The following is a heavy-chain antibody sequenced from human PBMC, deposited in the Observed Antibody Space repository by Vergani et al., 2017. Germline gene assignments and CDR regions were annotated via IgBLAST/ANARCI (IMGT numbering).Heavy chain of an antibody. J-gene: IGHJ5*01. Sequence: QVQLVESEGGVVQPGRSLTLSCVASGFTFSSHGMHWVRQAPGKGLEWVAGIWYDGSNKYYGDSVTGRFTISRDNSKNTLYLQMNSLRVEETAVYYCARGGNEKRLDSWGQGTLVTVSS. CDR3: ARGGNEKRLDS. CDR1: GFTFSSHG. CDR2: IWYDGSNK. D-gene: IGHD1-1*01. V-gene: IGHV3-33*01.